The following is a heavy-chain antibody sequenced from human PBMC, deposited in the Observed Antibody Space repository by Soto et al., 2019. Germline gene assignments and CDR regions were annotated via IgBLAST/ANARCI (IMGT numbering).Heavy chain of an antibody. J-gene: IGHJ5*02. Sequence: QVTVKESGPVLVKPTETLTLTCTVSGFSFSNAGLGVSWIRQPPGKALEWLAHIFSNDVKSYSTSLNSRLTISKETSKSQVVLIMTNMDPVDTATYYCASTYSASWYWFDPWGQGTLVTVSS. CDR1: GFSFSNAGLG. V-gene: IGHV2-26*04. CDR3: ASTYSASWYWFDP. CDR2: IFSNDVK. D-gene: IGHD6-13*01.